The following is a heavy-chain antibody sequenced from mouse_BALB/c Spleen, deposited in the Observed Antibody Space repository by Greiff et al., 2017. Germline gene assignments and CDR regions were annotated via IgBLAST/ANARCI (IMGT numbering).Heavy chain of an antibody. J-gene: IGHJ4*01. CDR1: GFTFSSFG. Sequence: EVQGVESGGGLVQPGGSRKLSCAASGFTFSSFGMHWVRQAPEKGLEWVAYISSGSSTIYYADTVKGRFTISRDNPKNTLFLQMTSLRSEDTAMYYCARARYYYGSRYYAMDYWGQGTSVTVSS. V-gene: IGHV5-17*02. CDR2: ISSGSSTI. D-gene: IGHD1-1*01. CDR3: ARARYYYGSRYYAMDY.